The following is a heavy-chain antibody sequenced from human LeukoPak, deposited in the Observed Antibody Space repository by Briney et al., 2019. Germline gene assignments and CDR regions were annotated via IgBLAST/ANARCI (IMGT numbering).Heavy chain of an antibody. CDR1: GGSISGFY. CDR2: ISYSGTT. D-gene: IGHD1-26*01. J-gene: IGHJ5*02. Sequence: SETLSLTCTVSGGSISGFYWSWIRQPPGKGREWIGYISYSGTTNYNPSLKSRLTISVDTSKNHFSLKLNSVTAADTAVYYCARHSGWELRGFDPWGQGTLVTVSS. CDR3: ARHSGWELRGFDP. V-gene: IGHV4-59*08.